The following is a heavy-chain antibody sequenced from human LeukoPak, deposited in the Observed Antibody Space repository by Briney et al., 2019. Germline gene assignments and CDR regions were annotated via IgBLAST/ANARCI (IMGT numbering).Heavy chain of an antibody. J-gene: IGHJ4*02. Sequence: PGGSLRLSSAASGFTFSSYSMNWVRQAPGKGLEWVSYISSSSSTIYYADSVKGRFTISRDNAKNSLYLQMNSLRAEDTAVYYCARSGGSYLRYWGQGTLVTVSS. V-gene: IGHV3-48*01. CDR3: ARSGGSYLRY. D-gene: IGHD1-26*01. CDR1: GFTFSSYS. CDR2: ISSSSSTI.